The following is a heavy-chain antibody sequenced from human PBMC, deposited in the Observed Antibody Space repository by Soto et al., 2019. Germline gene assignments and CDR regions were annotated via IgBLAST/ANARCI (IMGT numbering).Heavy chain of an antibody. V-gene: IGHV4-61*01. J-gene: IGHJ4*02. CDR1: GGSISSSSYY. CDR3: ARDRRRGSGSYVDY. D-gene: IGHD3-10*01. Sequence: SETLSLTCTVSGGSISSSSYYWSWIRQPPGKGLEWIGYIYYSGSTNYNPSLKSRVTISVDTSKNQFPLKLSSVTAADTAVYYCARDRRRGSGSYVDYWGQGTLVTVSS. CDR2: IYYSGST.